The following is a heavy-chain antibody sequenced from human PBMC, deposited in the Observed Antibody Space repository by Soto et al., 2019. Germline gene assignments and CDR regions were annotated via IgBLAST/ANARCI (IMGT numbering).Heavy chain of an antibody. J-gene: IGHJ5*02. CDR2: INHSGST. D-gene: IGHD3-3*01. V-gene: IGHV4-34*01. CDR3: ARRITIFGVVRGGIDP. CDR1: GGSFSGYY. Sequence: QVQLQQWGAGLLKPSETLSLTCAVYGGSFSGYYWSWIRQPPGKGLEWIGEINHSGSTNYNPSLKSRVTISVDASKNQFSLKLSAVSAAVTAVYYCARRITIFGVVRGGIDPWGQGTLVTVSS.